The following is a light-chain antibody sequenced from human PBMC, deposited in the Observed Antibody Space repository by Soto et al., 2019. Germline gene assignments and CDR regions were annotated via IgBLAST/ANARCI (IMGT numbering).Light chain of an antibody. J-gene: IGLJ3*02. V-gene: IGLV2-8*01. CDR1: NTDVGGYNY. Sequence: QSVLTQPPSASGSPGQSVTISCTGSNTDVGGYNYVSWYQQHPGKAPKVMIYEVTKRPSGVPARFSGSRSGNTASLTVSGLQAEDEADYYCSSYAGSNVWVFGGGIKLTVL. CDR2: EVT. CDR3: SSYAGSNVWV.